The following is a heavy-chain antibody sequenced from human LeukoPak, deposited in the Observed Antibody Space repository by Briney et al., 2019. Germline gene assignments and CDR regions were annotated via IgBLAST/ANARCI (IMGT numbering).Heavy chain of an antibody. CDR2: ISSSSSSSI. CDR1: GFTFSRFG. J-gene: IGHJ4*02. D-gene: IGHD2-15*01. CDR3: AQKGGADN. V-gene: IGHV3-48*02. Sequence: GGSLRLSCAASGFTFSRFGMSWVRRAPGKGLEWVSYISSSSSSSIYYADSVKGRFTISRDNAKNSLYLQMNSLRDEDTAMYYCAQKGGADNWGQGTLVTVSS.